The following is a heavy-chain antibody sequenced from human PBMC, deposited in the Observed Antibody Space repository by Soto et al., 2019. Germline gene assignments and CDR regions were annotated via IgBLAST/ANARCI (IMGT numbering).Heavy chain of an antibody. CDR1: GGSISSGGYY. V-gene: IGHV4-31*03. Sequence: QVQLQESGPGLVKPSQTLSLTCTVSGGSISSGGYYWSWIRQHPGKGLEWIGYIYYSGSTYYNPSVKGRGTISVDTSKNRFALKLSSVTAADTAVYYCARAANYGDYYYYGMDVWGQGTTVTVSS. CDR2: IYYSGST. CDR3: ARAANYGDYYYYGMDV. D-gene: IGHD4-17*01. J-gene: IGHJ6*02.